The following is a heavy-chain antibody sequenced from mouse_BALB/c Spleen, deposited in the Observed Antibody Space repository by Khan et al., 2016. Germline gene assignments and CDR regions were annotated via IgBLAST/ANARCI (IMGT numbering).Heavy chain of an antibody. D-gene: IGHD2-10*01. CDR2: INPDSSTI. CDR1: GFDFSRYW. V-gene: IGHV4-1*02. Sequence: EVKLLESGGGLVQPGGSLKLSCAASGFDFSRYWMSWVRQAPGKGLEWIGEINPDSSTINYTPSLKDKFIISRDNAKNTRYLQMSEVESEGTALDYCARQGLLWSTTGYFDVWGPGTPVTVSS. J-gene: IGHJ1*01. CDR3: ARQGLLWSTTGYFDV.